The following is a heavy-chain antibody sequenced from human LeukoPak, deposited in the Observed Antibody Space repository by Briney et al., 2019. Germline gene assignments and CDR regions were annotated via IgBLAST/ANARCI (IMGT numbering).Heavy chain of an antibody. V-gene: IGHV1-69*13. D-gene: IGHD1-26*01. CDR1: GGTFSSYA. Sequence: ASVKVSCKASGGTFSSYAITWVRQAPGQGLEWMGGIIPIFGTANYAQKFQGRVTITADESTNTAYMELSSLRSEDTAVYYCARVRNRHSGSPGVGYFDYWGQGTLVTVSS. CDR2: IIPIFGTA. J-gene: IGHJ4*02. CDR3: ARVRNRHSGSPGVGYFDY.